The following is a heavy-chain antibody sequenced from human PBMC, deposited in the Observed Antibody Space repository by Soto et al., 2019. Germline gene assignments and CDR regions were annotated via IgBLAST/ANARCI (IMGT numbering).Heavy chain of an antibody. J-gene: IGHJ4*02. D-gene: IGHD2-2*01. Sequence: ASVKVSCKASGYTFTSYYMHWVRQAPGQGLEWMGIINPSGGSTSYAQKFQGRVTMTRDTSTSTVYMELSSLRSEDTAMYYCATLPRTIERTPAAIWSFDSWGQGTLVTVSS. CDR2: INPSGGST. CDR1: GYTFTSYY. CDR3: ATLPRTIERTPAAIWSFDS. V-gene: IGHV1-46*01.